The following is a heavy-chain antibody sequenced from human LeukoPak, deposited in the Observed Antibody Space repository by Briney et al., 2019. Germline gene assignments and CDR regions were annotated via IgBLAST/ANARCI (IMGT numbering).Heavy chain of an antibody. CDR2: INDSGST. V-gene: IGHV4-34*01. CDR3: ARGGGYILGYAY. J-gene: IGHJ4*02. Sequence: LRLSCAASGFTVSSNYMSWVRQAPGKGLEGVGEINDSGSTNYNPSLKSRVSISVDTSKNQFSLNLSSVTAADTAVYYCARGGGYILGYAYWGQGAQVTVSS. D-gene: IGHD5-12*01. CDR1: GFTVSSNY.